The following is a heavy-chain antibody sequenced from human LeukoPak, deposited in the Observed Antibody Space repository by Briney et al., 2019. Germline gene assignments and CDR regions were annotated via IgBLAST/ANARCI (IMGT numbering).Heavy chain of an antibody. CDR1: GFTFSSYS. CDR2: ISSSSSTI. J-gene: IGHJ4*02. CDR3: ARVWSSGYTKDY. D-gene: IGHD3-22*01. V-gene: IGHV3-48*04. Sequence: TGGSLRLSCAASGFTFSSYSIDWVRQAPGKGLEWLSYISSSSSTIYYADSVKGRFTISRDNAKNSVCLQMNSLRAEDTAVYYCARVWSSGYTKDYWGQGTLVTVSS.